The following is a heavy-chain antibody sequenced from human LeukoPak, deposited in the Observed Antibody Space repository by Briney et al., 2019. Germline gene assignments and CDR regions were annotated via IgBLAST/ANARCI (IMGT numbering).Heavy chain of an antibody. Sequence: PGGSLRLSCAASGFSFSRYDIHWVRQATGKGLEWVSSIGTAGDTYYSGSVKGRFTISRENAKSSLYLQMNSLRAGDTAVYYCARAHMTTSYYYYGLDVWGQGTTVTVSS. CDR1: GFSFSRYD. CDR2: IGTAGDT. D-gene: IGHD4-11*01. V-gene: IGHV3-13*01. CDR3: ARAHMTTSYYYYGLDV. J-gene: IGHJ6*02.